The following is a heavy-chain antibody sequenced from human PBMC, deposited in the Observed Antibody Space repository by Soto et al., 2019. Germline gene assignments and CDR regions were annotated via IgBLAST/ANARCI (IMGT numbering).Heavy chain of an antibody. Sequence: WASVNVSCKASGGTFSSYAISWVRQAPGQGLEWMGGIIPIFGTANYAQKFQGRVTITADESTSTAYMELSSLRPEDTAVYYCARDYGGNSDYWGQGTLVTVSS. D-gene: IGHD4-17*01. CDR3: ARDYGGNSDY. CDR2: IIPIFGTA. J-gene: IGHJ4*02. CDR1: GGTFSSYA. V-gene: IGHV1-69*13.